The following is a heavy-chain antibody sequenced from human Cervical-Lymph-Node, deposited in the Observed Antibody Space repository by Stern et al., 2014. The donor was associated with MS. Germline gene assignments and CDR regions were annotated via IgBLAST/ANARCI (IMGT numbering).Heavy chain of an antibody. CDR3: ARGSGRDFFDY. CDR1: GYSFTNYW. D-gene: IGHD3-3*01. V-gene: IGHV5-51*01. CDR2: SYPGASEA. Sequence: EDQLVESGAEVKKPGEFLKISCKGSGYSFTNYWIGWVRQLPGQGLEWMGISYPGASEASYNPSFQGQVTISADNSISTDYLQWSSLKASDTAMYYCARGSGRDFFDYWGQGTLVTVSS. J-gene: IGHJ4*02.